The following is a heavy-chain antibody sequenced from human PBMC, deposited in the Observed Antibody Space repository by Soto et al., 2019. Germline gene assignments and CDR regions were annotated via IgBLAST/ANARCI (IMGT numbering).Heavy chain of an antibody. Sequence: HVQLVPSGAEVTKPGASVKVSCKASGYTFTAYYMHWVRQAPGQGREWMGWINPNSGGTYHAQNFQCRVTMTRDTSTTTAYMELASLRSDDTAVYYCARGGGRGYNELDPWGHGTLVIVSS. CDR2: INPNSGGT. CDR3: ARGGGRGYNELDP. V-gene: IGHV1-2*02. CDR1: GYTFTAYY. D-gene: IGHD5-12*01. J-gene: IGHJ5*02.